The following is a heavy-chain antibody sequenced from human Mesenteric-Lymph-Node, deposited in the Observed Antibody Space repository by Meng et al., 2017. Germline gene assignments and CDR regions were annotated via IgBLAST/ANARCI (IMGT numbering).Heavy chain of an antibody. V-gene: IGHV1-8*01. J-gene: IGHJ4*02. CDR3: ARAFYYYGSGSYYYFDY. D-gene: IGHD3-10*01. CDR2: MNPNSGNT. CDR1: GYTFTSYD. Sequence: SVKVSCKASGYTFTSYDINWVRQATGQGLEWMGWMNPNSGNTGYAQKFQGRVTMTRNTSISTAYMELSSLRSEDTAVYYCARAFYYYGSGSYYYFDYWGQGSLVTVSS.